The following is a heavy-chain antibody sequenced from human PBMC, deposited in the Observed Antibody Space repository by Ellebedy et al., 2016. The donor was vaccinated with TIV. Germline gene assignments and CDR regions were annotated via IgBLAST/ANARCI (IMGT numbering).Heavy chain of an antibody. V-gene: IGHV3-73*01. J-gene: IGHJ4*02. CDR1: GFTFSGSA. CDR2: IRSKANSYAT. D-gene: IGHD3-22*01. Sequence: GGSLRLSXAASGFTFSGSAMHWVRQASGKGLEWVGRIRSKANSYATAYAASVKGRFTISRDDSKNTAYLQMNSLKTEDTAVYYCTRHLYDSSGYYSFDYWGQGTLVTVSS. CDR3: TRHLYDSSGYYSFDY.